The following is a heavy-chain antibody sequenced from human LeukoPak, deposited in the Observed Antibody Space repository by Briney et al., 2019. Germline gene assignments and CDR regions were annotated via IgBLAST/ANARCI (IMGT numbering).Heavy chain of an antibody. CDR1: GFTVSSNY. D-gene: IGHD2-2*01. J-gene: IGHJ5*02. Sequence: GGSLRLSCAASGFTVSSNYMSWVRQAPGKGLEWVSVIYSGGSTYYADSVKGRFTISRDNSKNTLYLQMNSLRAEDTAVYYCARGFYCSSTSCHWFDPWGQGTLVTVSS. V-gene: IGHV3-53*01. CDR3: ARGFYCSSTSCHWFDP. CDR2: IYSGGST.